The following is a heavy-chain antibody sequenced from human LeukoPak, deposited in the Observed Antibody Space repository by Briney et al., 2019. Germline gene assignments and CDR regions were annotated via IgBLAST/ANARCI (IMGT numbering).Heavy chain of an antibody. J-gene: IGHJ4*02. D-gene: IGHD6-19*01. CDR3: ARDRIAVANVIDY. CDR2: ISSSSSHI. Sequence: PGGSLRLSCAASGFTFSSYSMNWVRQTPGKGLEWVSSISSSSSHIYYADSLKGRFTISRDKAKNSLYLQMNSLRAEDTAVYYCARDRIAVANVIDYWGQGTLVTVSS. V-gene: IGHV3-21*01. CDR1: GFTFSSYS.